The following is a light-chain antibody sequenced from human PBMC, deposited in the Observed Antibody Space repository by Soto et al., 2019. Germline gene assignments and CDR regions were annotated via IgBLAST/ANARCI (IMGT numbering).Light chain of an antibody. V-gene: IGKV1-39*01. CDR2: AAS. Sequence: DIQMTQSPSSLSASLGDRVTITCRASQSISSYLNWYQQKPGKAPKLLIYAASSLQSGVPSRFSDSGSGTYFTLTISSLQTEDFATYYCQQSYSTPRTFGQGTKVEIK. CDR1: QSISSY. J-gene: IGKJ1*01. CDR3: QQSYSTPRT.